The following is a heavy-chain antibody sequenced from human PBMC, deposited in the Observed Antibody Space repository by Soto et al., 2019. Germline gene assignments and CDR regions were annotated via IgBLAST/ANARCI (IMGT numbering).Heavy chain of an antibody. V-gene: IGHV4-4*02. CDR1: SGSISTNNW. J-gene: IGHJ4*02. CDR2: IYQSGST. CDR3: ARDSVATAAYFDY. Sequence: SETLSLTCVGSSGSISTNNWWSWVRQPPGKGLEWIGEIYQSGSTNYNPSLKSRVTISVDKSKNQFSLKLTSVTAADTAMYYCARDSVATAAYFDYWGQGTLVTVSS. D-gene: IGHD6-6*01.